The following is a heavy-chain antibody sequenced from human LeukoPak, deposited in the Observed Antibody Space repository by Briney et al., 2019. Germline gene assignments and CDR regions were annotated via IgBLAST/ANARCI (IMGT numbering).Heavy chain of an antibody. Sequence: GFLRLSCPAPGFTVSTNYMSWVRQAPGKGLEWVSVIYSGGSTYYADSVKGRFTISRDNSKNTLYLQMNSLRAEDTAVYYCARVAPIWFGESPLDYWGQGTLVTVSS. CDR2: IYSGGST. CDR3: ARVAPIWFGESPLDY. V-gene: IGHV3-53*01. CDR1: GFTVSTNY. D-gene: IGHD3-10*01. J-gene: IGHJ4*02.